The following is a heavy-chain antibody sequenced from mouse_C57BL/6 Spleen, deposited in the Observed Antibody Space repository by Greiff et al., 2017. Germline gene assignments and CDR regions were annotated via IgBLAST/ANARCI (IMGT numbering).Heavy chain of an antibody. J-gene: IGHJ4*01. CDR2: IRNKANNHAT. D-gene: IGHD2-12*01. CDR3: TRRRLLYYYAMDY. Sequence: EVKVEESGGGLVQPGGSMKLSCAASGFTFSDAWMDWVRQSPEKGLEWVAEIRNKANNHATYYAESVKGRFTISRDDSKSSVYLQMNSLRAEDTGIYYCTRRRLLYYYAMDYWGQGTSVTVSS. CDR1: GFTFSDAW. V-gene: IGHV6-6*01.